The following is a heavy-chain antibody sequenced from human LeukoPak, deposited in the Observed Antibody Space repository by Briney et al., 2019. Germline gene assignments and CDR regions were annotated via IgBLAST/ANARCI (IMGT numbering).Heavy chain of an antibody. V-gene: IGHV4-61*02. CDR2: ISSSGST. D-gene: IGHD3-22*01. CDR1: GDSISSGDYY. Sequence: PSETLSLTCTVSGDSISSGDYYWRWLRQPAGMGLEWVGRISSSGSTNYNPSVKSRVTISVDTSKNQFSLKLSSVTAADTAVYFCARGPYSYDSSGAFDIGGQGTMVTVSA. CDR3: ARGPYSYDSSGAFDI. J-gene: IGHJ3*02.